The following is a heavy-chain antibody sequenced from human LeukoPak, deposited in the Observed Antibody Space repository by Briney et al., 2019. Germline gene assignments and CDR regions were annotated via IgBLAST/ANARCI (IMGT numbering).Heavy chain of an antibody. CDR1: GFTFSSYE. CDR2: ISSGGSTI. Sequence: GGSLRLSCAASGFTFSSYEMNWVRQAPGKGLEWGSYISSGGSTIYYADSVKGRFTISRDNAKNSLYLQMNSLRTEDTAVYYCARAPNYVWGSYRYPYYFDYWGQGTLVTVSS. CDR3: ARAPNYVWGSYRYPYYFDY. J-gene: IGHJ4*02. V-gene: IGHV3-48*03. D-gene: IGHD3-16*02.